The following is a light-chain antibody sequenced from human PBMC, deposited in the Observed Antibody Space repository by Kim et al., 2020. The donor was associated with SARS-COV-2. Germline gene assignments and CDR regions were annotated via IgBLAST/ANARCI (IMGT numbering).Light chain of an antibody. CDR2: SNN. Sequence: QSVLTQPPSASGTPGQRVTIYCSGSRSNIGSNTVNWYQQLPGTAPKLLIYSNNQRPSGVPDRFSGSSGSKSGTSASLAIRGLQSEDEADYYCAAWDDSLNGWVFGRGTQLTVL. CDR3: AAWDDSLNGWV. V-gene: IGLV1-44*01. J-gene: IGLJ3*02. CDR1: RSNIGSNT.